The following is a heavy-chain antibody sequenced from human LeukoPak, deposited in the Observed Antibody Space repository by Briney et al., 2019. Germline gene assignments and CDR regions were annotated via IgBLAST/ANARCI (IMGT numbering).Heavy chain of an antibody. CDR3: ARQIGVRDDPDAFDI. J-gene: IGHJ3*02. D-gene: IGHD3-10*01. CDR2: IYYSGST. CDR1: GGSISSYY. Sequence: PSETLSLTCTVSGGSISSYYWSWIRQPPGKGLEWIGYIYYSGSTNYNPSLKSRVTISVDTSKNQFSLKLSSVTAADTAVYYCARQIGVRDDPDAFDIWGQGTMVTVSS. V-gene: IGHV4-59*01.